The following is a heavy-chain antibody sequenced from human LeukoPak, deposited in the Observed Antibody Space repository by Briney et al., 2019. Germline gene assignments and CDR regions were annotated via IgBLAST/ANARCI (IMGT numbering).Heavy chain of an antibody. Sequence: PSETLSFTCTVSGGTISSSSYYWGWIRQPPGKGLEWIGSIYYSGSTYYNPSLKSRVTISVDTSKNQFSLKLSSVTAADTAVYYCARRVSVGATGYYWGQGTLVTVSS. D-gene: IGHD1-26*01. J-gene: IGHJ4*02. V-gene: IGHV4-39*01. CDR2: IYYSGST. CDR3: ARRVSVGATGYY. CDR1: GGTISSSSYY.